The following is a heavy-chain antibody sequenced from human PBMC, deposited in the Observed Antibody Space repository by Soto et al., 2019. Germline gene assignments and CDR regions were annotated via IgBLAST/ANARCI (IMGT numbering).Heavy chain of an antibody. CDR1: GYTFSNYV. CDR2: ISAYNGQT. V-gene: IGHV1-18*04. D-gene: IGHD3-10*01. J-gene: IGHJ3*01. CDR3: AREPMVRGVTSPLDL. Sequence: GASVKVSCKASGYTFSNYVISWVRQAPGQGLEWMGWISAYNGQTRLIQKLQDRVTLTTDTSTNTAYMELSSLRSDDTAVYYCAREPMVRGVTSPLDLWGQGTMVTVSS.